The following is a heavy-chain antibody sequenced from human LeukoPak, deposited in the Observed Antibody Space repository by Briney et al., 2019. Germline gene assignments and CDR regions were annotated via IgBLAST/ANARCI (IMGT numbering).Heavy chain of an antibody. D-gene: IGHD2-21*02. CDR2: IIPIFGTA. CDR1: GGTFSSYA. V-gene: IGHV1-69*13. J-gene: IGHJ3*02. CDR3: ARESNDFVDAFDI. Sequence: ASVKVSCKASGGTFSSYAISRVRQAPGQGLEWMGGIIPIFGTANYAQKFQGRVTITADESTSTAYMELSSLRSEDTAMYYCARESNDFVDAFDIWGQGTVVTVSS.